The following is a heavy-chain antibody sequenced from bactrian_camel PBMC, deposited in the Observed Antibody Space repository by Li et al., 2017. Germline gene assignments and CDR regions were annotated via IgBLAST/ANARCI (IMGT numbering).Heavy chain of an antibody. CDR2: INSGGGPT. CDR1: GFTFSSAD. J-gene: IGHJ4*01. V-gene: IGHV3S40*01. CDR3: AAGSQLCPSLAPRSYTY. Sequence: VQLVESGGGLVRPGGSLRLSCAASGFTFSSADMSWVRQAPGKGLEWVSAINSGGGPTYYPDSVKGRFRISRDDAKSTVYLQLNALAPEDTATYFCAAGSQLCPSLAPRSYTYWGQGTQVTVS.